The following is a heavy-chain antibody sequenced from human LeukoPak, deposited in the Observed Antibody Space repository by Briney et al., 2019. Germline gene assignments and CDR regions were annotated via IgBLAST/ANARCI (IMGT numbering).Heavy chain of an antibody. Sequence: GGSLRLSCAASGFTFSSYSMNWVRQAPGKGMEWVSSISSSSSYIYYADSVKGRFTISRDNAKNSLYLQMNSLSAEDTAVYYWAMGGIAAAGISYWGQGNLVTVSS. CDR1: GFTFSSYS. J-gene: IGHJ4*02. CDR2: ISSSSSYI. V-gene: IGHV3-21*01. CDR3: AMGGIAAAGISY. D-gene: IGHD6-13*01.